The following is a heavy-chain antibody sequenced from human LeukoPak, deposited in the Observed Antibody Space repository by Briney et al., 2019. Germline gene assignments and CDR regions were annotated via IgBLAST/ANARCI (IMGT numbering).Heavy chain of an antibody. J-gene: IGHJ4*02. CDR2: ISAYNGNT. CDR3: ARQHYGGNSVPWDY. CDR1: GYTFTTYG. V-gene: IGHV1-18*01. D-gene: IGHD4-23*01. Sequence: ASVKVSCKASGYTFTTYGISWVRQAPGQGLEWMGWISAYNGNTKYAQNLQGRVTMTTDTSTSTAYMELRSLRPDDTAVYYCARQHYGGNSVPWDYWGQGTLVTVSS.